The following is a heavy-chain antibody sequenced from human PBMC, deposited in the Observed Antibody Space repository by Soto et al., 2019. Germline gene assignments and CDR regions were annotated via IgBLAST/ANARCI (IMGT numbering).Heavy chain of an antibody. Sequence: EVQLLESGGGLVQPGESLRLSCAASGLTLSSYAMTWVRQAPGKGLVYVSSITASGDKTYYADTAKGRFTISGDNSKNSVNQQLNSLRADDTAVYFCERAVRSADCYWGQGTLVTVSS. CDR1: GLTLSSYA. V-gene: IGHV3-23*01. D-gene: IGHD2-21*02. J-gene: IGHJ4*02. CDR3: ERAVRSADCY. CDR2: ITASGDKT.